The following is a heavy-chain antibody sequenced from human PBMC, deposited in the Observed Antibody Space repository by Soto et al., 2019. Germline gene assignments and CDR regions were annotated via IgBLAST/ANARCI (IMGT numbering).Heavy chain of an antibody. CDR2: IIPIFGTA. J-gene: IGHJ4*02. Sequence: SVKVSCKVSGGTFSSYAISWVRQAPGQGLEWMGGIIPIFGTANYAQKFQGRVTITADESTSTAYMELSSLRSEDTAVYYCARAAVLWFGESIGWGQGTLVTVSS. CDR1: GGTFSSYA. D-gene: IGHD3-10*01. V-gene: IGHV1-69*13. CDR3: ARAAVLWFGESIG.